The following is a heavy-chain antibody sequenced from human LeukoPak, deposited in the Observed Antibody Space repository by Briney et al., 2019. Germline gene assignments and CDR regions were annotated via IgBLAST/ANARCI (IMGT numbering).Heavy chain of an antibody. CDR2: INHSGST. V-gene: IGHV4-34*01. Sequence: SETLSLTCAVYGGSFSGYYWSWIRQPPGKGLEWIGEINHSGSTNYNPSLKSRVTISVDTSKNQFSLKPSSVTAADTAVYYCARLGYGYSSGWYYYYYGMDVWGQGTTVTVSS. CDR3: ARLGYGYSSGWYYYYYGMDV. J-gene: IGHJ6*02. CDR1: GGSFSGYY. D-gene: IGHD6-19*01.